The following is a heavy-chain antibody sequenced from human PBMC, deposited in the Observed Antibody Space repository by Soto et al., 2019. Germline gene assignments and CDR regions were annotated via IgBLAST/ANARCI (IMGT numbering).Heavy chain of an antibody. CDR2: ISASVGST. CDR3: AKGGQSYDY. Sequence: GGSLRLSCAASGFTFSNYAMSWVRQAPGKGLEWVSAISASVGSTYYTDSVKGRFTISRDNSKNTLYLQMNSLRAEDTAVYYCAKGGQSYDYWGQGTLVTVSS. V-gene: IGHV3-23*01. J-gene: IGHJ4*02. D-gene: IGHD3-10*01. CDR1: GFTFSNYA.